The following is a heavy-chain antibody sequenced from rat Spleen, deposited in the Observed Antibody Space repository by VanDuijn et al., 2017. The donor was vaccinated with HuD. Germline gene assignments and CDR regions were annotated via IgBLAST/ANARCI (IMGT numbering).Heavy chain of an antibody. D-gene: IGHD1-11*01. Sequence: QVQLKESGPGLVQPSQTLSLTCTVSGFSVSSHGVIWVRQPPGKGLEWMGVIWGNGNTNYSSALKSRLSISRDTSKSQVFLKMNSLQPEDTATYYCAREIGNGGAYWGQGASVTVSS. V-gene: IGHV2-13*01. CDR1: GFSVSSHG. CDR2: IWGNGNT. J-gene: IGHJ4*01. CDR3: AREIGNGGAY.